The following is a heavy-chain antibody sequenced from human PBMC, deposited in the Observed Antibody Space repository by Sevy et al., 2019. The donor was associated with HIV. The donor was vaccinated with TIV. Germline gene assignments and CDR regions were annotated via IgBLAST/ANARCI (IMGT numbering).Heavy chain of an antibody. V-gene: IGHV1-18*01. J-gene: IGHJ1*01. Sequence: ASVKVSCKASGYTFTNYHITWVRQAPGQGLEWMVRITPNNGDTNYAQRLQGRVTMTTDTSTSTVYMELRSLRSDDTAVYYCARAPSGSQGPGQYFHHWGQGTLVIVSS. CDR1: GYTFTNYH. CDR2: ITPNNGDT. CDR3: ARAPSGSQGPGQYFHH. D-gene: IGHD1-26*01.